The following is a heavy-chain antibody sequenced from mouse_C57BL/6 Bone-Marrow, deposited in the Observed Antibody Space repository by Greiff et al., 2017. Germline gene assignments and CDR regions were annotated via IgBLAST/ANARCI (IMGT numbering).Heavy chain of an antibody. CDR1: GYTFTSYW. J-gene: IGHJ4*01. Sequence: QVQLQQPGAELVRPASSVKLSCKASGYTFTSYWMDWVKQRPGQGLEWIGNIYPSDSETHYNQKFKDKATLTVDKSSSTAYMQLSSLTSEDSAVYYCARDYEMDYWGQGTSVTVSS. CDR2: IYPSDSET. CDR3: ARDYEMDY. V-gene: IGHV1-61*01.